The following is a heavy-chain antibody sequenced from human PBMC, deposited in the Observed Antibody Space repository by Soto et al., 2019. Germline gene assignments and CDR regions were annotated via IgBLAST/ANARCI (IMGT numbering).Heavy chain of an antibody. J-gene: IGHJ4*02. Sequence: SLRLSCTASGFTFGDYAMSWFRQAPGKGLEWVGFIRSKAYGGTTEYAASVKGRFTISRDDSKSIAYLQMNSLKTEGTAVYYCTRAGYYYDSSGYPRGPHFDYWGQGTLVTVSS. V-gene: IGHV3-49*03. CDR2: IRSKAYGGTT. CDR3: TRAGYYYDSSGYPRGPHFDY. D-gene: IGHD3-22*01. CDR1: GFTFGDYA.